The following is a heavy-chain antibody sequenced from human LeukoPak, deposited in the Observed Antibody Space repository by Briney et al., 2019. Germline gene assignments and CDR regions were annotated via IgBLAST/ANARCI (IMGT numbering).Heavy chain of an antibody. CDR1: GGTFNSYA. Sequence: SVKVSCKASGGTFNSYAISWVRQAPGQGLEWMGGIIPSLGTANYAQKFKGRVTITADKSTSTAYMELSSLRSEDTAVYYCARDRIAVAGRKYYYYMDVWGKGTTVTVSS. CDR2: IIPSLGTA. D-gene: IGHD6-19*01. V-gene: IGHV1-69*06. J-gene: IGHJ6*03. CDR3: ARDRIAVAGRKYYYYMDV.